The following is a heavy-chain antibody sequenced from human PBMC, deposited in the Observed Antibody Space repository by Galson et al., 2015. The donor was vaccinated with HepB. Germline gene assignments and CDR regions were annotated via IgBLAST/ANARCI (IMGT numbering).Heavy chain of an antibody. V-gene: IGHV3-48*03. CDR1: GFTFSGYE. Sequence: SLRLSCAASGFTFSGYEMNWVRQAPGKGLEWVSYISGSGSTIYYADSVKGRFTISRDNAKNSLYLQMNSLRAEDTAVYYCARLGDYGDYCFDYWGQGTLVTVSS. CDR2: ISGSGSTI. CDR3: ARLGDYGDYCFDY. D-gene: IGHD4-17*01. J-gene: IGHJ4*02.